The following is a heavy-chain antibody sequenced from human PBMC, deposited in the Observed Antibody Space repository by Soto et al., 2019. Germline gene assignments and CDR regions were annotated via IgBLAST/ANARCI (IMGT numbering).Heavy chain of an antibody. CDR3: ARRTYYYDSSGYYYVVGYFDY. CDR1: GGSFSFDY. CDR2: IYYSGST. V-gene: IGHV4-59*01. Sequence: SETLSLTCAVYGGSFSFDYGSWIRQSPGKGLEWIGYIYYSGSTNYNPSLKSRVTISVDTSKNQFSLKLSSVTAADTAVYYCARRTYYYDSSGYYYVVGYFDYWGQGTLVTVPQ. D-gene: IGHD3-22*01. J-gene: IGHJ4*02.